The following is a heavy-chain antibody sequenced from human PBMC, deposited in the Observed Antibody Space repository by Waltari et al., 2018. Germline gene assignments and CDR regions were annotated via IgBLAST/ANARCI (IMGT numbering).Heavy chain of an antibody. J-gene: IGHJ3*02. Sequence: EVQLVESGGGLVKPGGSLRLSCAASGFTFSNAWMSWVRQAPGKGLEWVGRIKSKTDGGTTDYAAPVKGRFTISRDDSKNTLYLQMNSLKTEDTAVYYCTTEEVRGAIHPFATAPFDIWGQGTMVTVSS. CDR1: GFTFSNAW. V-gene: IGHV3-15*01. D-gene: IGHD3-10*01. CDR3: TTEEVRGAIHPFATAPFDI. CDR2: IKSKTDGGTT.